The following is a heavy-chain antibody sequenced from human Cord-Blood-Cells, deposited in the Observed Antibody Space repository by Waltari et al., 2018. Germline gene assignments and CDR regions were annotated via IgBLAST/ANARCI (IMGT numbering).Heavy chain of an antibody. J-gene: IGHJ4*02. V-gene: IGHV4-34*01. CDR1: GGSFSGYY. D-gene: IGHD6-6*01. Sequence: QVQLQQWGAGLLKPSETLSLTCAVYGGSFSGYYWSWSRHPPGKGLEWIGEINHSGSTNYNPSLKSRVTISVDTSKNQFSLKLSSVTAADTAVYYCARGYSSSYVDYWGQGTLVTVSS. CDR3: ARGYSSSYVDY. CDR2: INHSGST.